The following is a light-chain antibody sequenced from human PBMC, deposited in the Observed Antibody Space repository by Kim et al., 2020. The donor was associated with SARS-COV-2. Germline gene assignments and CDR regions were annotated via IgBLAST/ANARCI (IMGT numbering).Light chain of an antibody. V-gene: IGKV3-15*01. Sequence: EIVMTQSPATLSVSPGERATLSCRASQSVRSNLAWYQQTPGQAPRLLIYGASARATGIPVRFSGSGSGTEFTLTISSLQSEDFAVYYCQQHNNWPRTFGGGTKVEIK. CDR2: GAS. CDR1: QSVRSN. J-gene: IGKJ4*01. CDR3: QQHNNWPRT.